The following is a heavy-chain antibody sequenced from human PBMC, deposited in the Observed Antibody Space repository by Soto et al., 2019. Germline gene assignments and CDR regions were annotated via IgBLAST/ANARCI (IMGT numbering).Heavy chain of an antibody. Sequence: EVQLLESGGGLVQPGGSLRLSCAASGFTFSSYAMSWVRQAPGKGLEWVSAISGSGGSTYYADAVKGRFTISRDNSKDTLYLQMNSLRAEDTAVYYCGGGIVVVPAALTSSGVRNNWFDPWGQGTLVTVSS. V-gene: IGHV3-23*01. CDR1: GFTFSSYA. J-gene: IGHJ5*02. CDR3: GGGIVVVPAALTSSGVRNNWFDP. CDR2: ISGSGGST. D-gene: IGHD2-2*01.